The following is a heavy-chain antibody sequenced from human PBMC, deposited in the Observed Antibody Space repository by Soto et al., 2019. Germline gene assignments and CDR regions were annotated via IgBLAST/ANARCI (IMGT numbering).Heavy chain of an antibody. V-gene: IGHV4-31*03. J-gene: IGHJ3*02. CDR1: GGSISSGGYY. CDR2: IYYSGST. CDR3: ARHMSGYYFHAFDI. Sequence: QVQLQESGPGLVKPSQTLSLTCTVSGGSISSGGYYWSWIRQHPGKGLEWIGYIYYSGSTYYNPSLKTRATTSVDTSKNQFSLKLSSVPAADTAVYYCARHMSGYYFHAFDIWGQGTMVTGSS. D-gene: IGHD3-22*01.